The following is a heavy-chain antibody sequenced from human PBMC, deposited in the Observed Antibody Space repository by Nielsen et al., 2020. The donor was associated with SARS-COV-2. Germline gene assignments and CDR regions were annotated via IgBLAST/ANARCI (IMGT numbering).Heavy chain of an antibody. V-gene: IGHV3-33*06. CDR3: VKGRDYYGMDV. CDR1: GFTLDSYG. Sequence: GESLKISCAASGFTLDSYGMHWVRQAPGKWLEWVAVIWYDGSNKNYVDSVKGRFTISRDNSKNTLYLQMNSLRVEDTAVYYCVKGRDYYGMDVWGQGTTVTVSS. J-gene: IGHJ6*02. CDR2: IWYDGSNK.